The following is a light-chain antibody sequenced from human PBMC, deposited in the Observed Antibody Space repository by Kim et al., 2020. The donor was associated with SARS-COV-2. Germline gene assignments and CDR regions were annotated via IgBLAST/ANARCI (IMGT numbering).Light chain of an antibody. Sequence: VSPGQTASITCSGTKLGDKYAYWYQQKPGQSPVLVIYQHTKRPSGISQRFSGSSSGDTATLTISRAQTMDEADYYCQAWDSSTAVFGGGTKLTVL. V-gene: IGLV3-1*01. J-gene: IGLJ3*02. CDR3: QAWDSSTAV. CDR1: KLGDKY. CDR2: QHT.